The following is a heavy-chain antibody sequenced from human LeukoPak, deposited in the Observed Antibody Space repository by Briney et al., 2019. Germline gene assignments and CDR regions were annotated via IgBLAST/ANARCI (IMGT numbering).Heavy chain of an antibody. J-gene: IGHJ4*02. CDR2: IKQDGSEK. V-gene: IGHV3-7*03. CDR3: AKLPVEMATVYFDY. D-gene: IGHD5-24*01. CDR1: GFTFSSYW. Sequence: GGSLRLSCAASGFTFSSYWMSWVRQAPGKGLEWVANIKQDGSEKYYVDSVKGRFTISRDNSKNTLYLQMNSLRAEDTAVYYCAKLPVEMATVYFDYWGQGTLVTVSS.